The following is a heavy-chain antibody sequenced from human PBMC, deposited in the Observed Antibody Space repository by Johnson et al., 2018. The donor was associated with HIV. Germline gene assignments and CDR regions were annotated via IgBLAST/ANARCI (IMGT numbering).Heavy chain of an antibody. Sequence: VQLVESGGGLVQPGGSLRLSCAASGFTFSDYYMSWIRQAPGKGLEWVSRINSDGSSTSYADSVMGRFTISRDNAKNTLYLQMNSLRAEDTAVYYCAREQQLNLDAFDIWGQGTMVTVSS. CDR1: GFTFSDYY. D-gene: IGHD6-13*01. CDR2: INSDGSST. J-gene: IGHJ3*02. CDR3: AREQQLNLDAFDI. V-gene: IGHV3-74*02.